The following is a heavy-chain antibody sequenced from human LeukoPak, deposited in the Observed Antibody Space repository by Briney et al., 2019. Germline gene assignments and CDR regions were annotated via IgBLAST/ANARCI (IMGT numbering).Heavy chain of an antibody. CDR1: GFTFSSYE. CDR3: ARDGRTLTYFDY. D-gene: IGHD3-16*01. CDR2: ISSSGSTI. V-gene: IGHV3-48*03. Sequence: GGSLRLSCAASGFTFSSYEMNWVRQAPGKGLEWVSYISSSGSTIYYADSVKGRFTISRDNAKNSLYLQMNSLRAEDTALYYCARDGRTLTYFDYWGQGTLVTVSS. J-gene: IGHJ4*02.